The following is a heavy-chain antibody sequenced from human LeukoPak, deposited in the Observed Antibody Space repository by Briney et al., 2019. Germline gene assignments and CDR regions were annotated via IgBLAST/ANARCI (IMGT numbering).Heavy chain of an antibody. D-gene: IGHD3-10*01. Sequence: ASVKVSCKASGYTFTSYGISWVRQAPGQGLEWMGWISAYNGNTNYAQKLQGRVTMTTDTSTSTAYMELSSLRSEDTAVYYCARAENYYGSGSYYIDWFDPWGQGTLVTVSS. V-gene: IGHV1-18*01. CDR1: GYTFTSYG. J-gene: IGHJ5*02. CDR3: ARAENYYGSGSYYIDWFDP. CDR2: ISAYNGNT.